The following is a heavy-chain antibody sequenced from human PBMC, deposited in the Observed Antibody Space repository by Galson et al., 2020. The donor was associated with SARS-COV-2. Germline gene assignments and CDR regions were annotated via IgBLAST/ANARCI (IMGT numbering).Heavy chain of an antibody. CDR1: GFTFSSYA. CDR3: ARDEMVLWFGELVY. D-gene: IGHD3-10*01. Sequence: GGSLRLSCAASGFTFSSYAMHWVRQAPGKGLEWVAVISYDGSNKYYADSVKGRFTISRDNSKNTLYLQMNSLRAEDTAVYYCARDEMVLWFGELVYWGQGTLVTVSS. J-gene: IGHJ4*02. V-gene: IGHV3-30-3*01. CDR2: ISYDGSNK.